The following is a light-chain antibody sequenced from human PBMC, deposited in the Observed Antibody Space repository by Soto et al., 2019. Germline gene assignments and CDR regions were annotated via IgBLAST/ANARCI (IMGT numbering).Light chain of an antibody. J-gene: IGKJ2*01. CDR1: QSVRSSY. CDR2: AAS. CDR3: QQYGSSPHT. V-gene: IGKV3-20*01. Sequence: EIVLAQSPGTLSLSPGGRATLSCRASQSVRSSYLAWYQQKPGQAPRLLIYAASSRATGIPDRFSGSGSGTDFTLTISRLEPEDFAVSYCQQYGSSPHTFVQGTKLEIK.